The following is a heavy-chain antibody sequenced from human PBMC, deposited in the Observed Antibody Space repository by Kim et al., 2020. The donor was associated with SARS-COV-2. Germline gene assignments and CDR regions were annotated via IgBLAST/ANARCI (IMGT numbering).Heavy chain of an antibody. Sequence: SVKGRFTISRDNSKNTLYLQMNSLRAEDTAVYYCASPGEKIVVVPAAFDYWGQGTLVTVSS. CDR3: ASPGEKIVVVPAAFDY. D-gene: IGHD2-2*01. J-gene: IGHJ4*02. V-gene: IGHV3-30*01.